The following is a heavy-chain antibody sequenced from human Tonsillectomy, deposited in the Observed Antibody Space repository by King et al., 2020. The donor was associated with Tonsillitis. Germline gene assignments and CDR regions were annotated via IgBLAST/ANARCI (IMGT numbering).Heavy chain of an antibody. CDR3: ARDRGYSSGWLDY. CDR2: IYHSGST. CDR1: GGSISSYY. D-gene: IGHD6-19*01. Sequence: VQLQESGPGLVKPSETLSLTCTVSGGSISSYYWSWIRQPPGKGLEWIGYIYHSGSTNYNPSLQSRATISVDTSKNQFSLKLSSVTAADTAVYYCARDRGYSSGWLDYWGQGTLVTVSS. J-gene: IGHJ4*02. V-gene: IGHV4-59*01.